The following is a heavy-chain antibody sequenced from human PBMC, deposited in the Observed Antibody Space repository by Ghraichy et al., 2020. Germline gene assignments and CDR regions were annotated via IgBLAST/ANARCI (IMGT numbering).Heavy chain of an antibody. D-gene: IGHD2-2*01. V-gene: IGHV3-23*01. Sequence: GGSLRLSCAASGFTFSSYTLSWVRQAPGEGLEWVSAISGSGGTTYYADSVQGRFTISRDNSKNTLYLQMNSLRAEDTAVYYCAKPVASTVPANFDYWGQGTLVTVSS. J-gene: IGHJ4*02. CDR3: AKPVASTVPANFDY. CDR2: ISGSGGTT. CDR1: GFTFSSYT.